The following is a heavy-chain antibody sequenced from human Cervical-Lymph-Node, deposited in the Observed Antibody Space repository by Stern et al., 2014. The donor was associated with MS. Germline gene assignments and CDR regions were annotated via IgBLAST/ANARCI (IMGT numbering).Heavy chain of an antibody. V-gene: IGHV1-69*01. CDR1: RGTFIHYA. CDR3: ASLLGRIAVASVDY. D-gene: IGHD6-19*01. J-gene: IGHJ4*02. CDR2: ILPIFGTA. Sequence: VQLAQSGAEVKKPASSVKVSCKASRGTFIHYAISRVRQAPGQGLAGMGLILPIFGTANYAQKFQGRVTITADESTSTTYMELSSLRSEDTAVYYCASLLGRIAVASVDYWGQGTLVTVSS.